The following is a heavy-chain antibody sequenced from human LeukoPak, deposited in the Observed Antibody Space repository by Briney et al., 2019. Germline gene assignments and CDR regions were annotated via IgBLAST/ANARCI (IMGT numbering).Heavy chain of an antibody. V-gene: IGHV3-21*01. D-gene: IGHD2-2*01. CDR2: ISSGGSYI. Sequence: GGSLRLSCAASGFTFSDYAMNWVRQAPGKGLEWVSSISSGGSYISYAASVKGRFTVSRDNAKDSLFLQMRSLRDEDTAVSYCARGPALYCTSSSCLDGVDWGQGTLVSVSS. J-gene: IGHJ4*02. CDR1: GFTFSDYA. CDR3: ARGPALYCTSSSCLDGVD.